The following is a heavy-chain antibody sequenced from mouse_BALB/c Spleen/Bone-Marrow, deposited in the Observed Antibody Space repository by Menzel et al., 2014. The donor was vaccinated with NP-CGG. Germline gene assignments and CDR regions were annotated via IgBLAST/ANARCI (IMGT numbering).Heavy chain of an antibody. Sequence: EVQLVESGAELVKPGASVKLSCTASGFNIKDTYMHWVQQRPEQGLEWIGRIDPANGNTKYDPKFQGKATITADTSSNTAFLQLSSLTSEDTAVYYCALYDYGSSGFAYWGQGTLVTVSA. J-gene: IGHJ3*01. V-gene: IGHV14-3*02. D-gene: IGHD1-1*01. CDR3: ALYDYGSSGFAY. CDR1: GFNIKDTY. CDR2: IDPANGNT.